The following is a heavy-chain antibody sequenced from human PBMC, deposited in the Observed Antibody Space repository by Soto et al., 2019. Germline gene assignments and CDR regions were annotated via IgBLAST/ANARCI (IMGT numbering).Heavy chain of an antibody. D-gene: IGHD6-19*01. CDR2: ISAYNGNT. V-gene: IGHV1-18*04. J-gene: IGHJ3*02. CDR1: GYTFTSYG. Sequence: ASVKVSCKASGYTFTSYGISWVRQAPGQGLEWMGWISAYNGNTNYAQKLQGRVTMTTDTSTSTAYMELRSLRSDDTAVYYCARCVYSSGWYKPNTFDIWGQGTMVTVSS. CDR3: ARCVYSSGWYKPNTFDI.